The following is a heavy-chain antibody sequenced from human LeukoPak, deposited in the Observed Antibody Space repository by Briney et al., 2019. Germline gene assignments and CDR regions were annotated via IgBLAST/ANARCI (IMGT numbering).Heavy chain of an antibody. CDR3: ARSSDYGGNYPYFDY. CDR2: IYYGGST. V-gene: IGHV4-31*03. Sequence: SQTLSLTCTVSGGSISSGGYYWSWIRQHPGKGLEWIGYIYYGGSTYYNPSLKSRVTISVDTSKNQFSLKLSSVTAADTAVYYCARSSDYGGNYPYFDYWGQGTLVTVSS. D-gene: IGHD4-23*01. CDR1: GGSISSGGYY. J-gene: IGHJ4*02.